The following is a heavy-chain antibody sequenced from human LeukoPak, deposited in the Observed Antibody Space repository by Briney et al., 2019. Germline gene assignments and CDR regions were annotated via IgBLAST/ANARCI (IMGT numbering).Heavy chain of an antibody. CDR2: LDPEDGET. CDR1: GYTLTELS. CDR3: ATGAIVVVPAAYRGYYYYYMDV. D-gene: IGHD2-2*01. V-gene: IGHV1-24*01. J-gene: IGHJ6*03. Sequence: ASVKVSCKVSGYTLTELSMHWVRQAPGKGLEWMGGLDPEDGETIYAQKFQGRVTMTEDTSTDTAYMELSSLRSEDTAVYYCATGAIVVVPAAYRGYYYYYMDVWGKGTTVTVSS.